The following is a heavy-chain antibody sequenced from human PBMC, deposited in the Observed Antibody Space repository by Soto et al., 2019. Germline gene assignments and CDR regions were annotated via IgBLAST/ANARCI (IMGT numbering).Heavy chain of an antibody. D-gene: IGHD2-15*01. CDR3: ARALGYCSGGSCYSGYYGMDV. CDR1: GGSISSSSYY. V-gene: IGHV4-39*07. Sequence: PSETLSLTCTVSGGSISSSSYYWGWIRQPPGKGLKWIGYIYHSGSTYYNPSLKSRVTISVDRSKNQFSLKLSSVTAADTAVYYCARALGYCSGGSCYSGYYGMDVWGQGTTVTVSS. J-gene: IGHJ6*02. CDR2: IYHSGST.